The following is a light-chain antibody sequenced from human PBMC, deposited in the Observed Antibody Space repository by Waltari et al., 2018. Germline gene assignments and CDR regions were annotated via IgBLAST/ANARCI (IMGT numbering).Light chain of an antibody. Sequence: CRACQRLAKHVAWDQQQPGQAPSLIIYDASSRATGSPARFSGSGSATDFTLNISSLGPEDIAVCYCQQRSHWPSVTFGQGTRLEIK. CDR1: QRLAKH. CDR2: DAS. V-gene: IGKV3-11*01. J-gene: IGKJ5*01. CDR3: QQRSHWPSVT.